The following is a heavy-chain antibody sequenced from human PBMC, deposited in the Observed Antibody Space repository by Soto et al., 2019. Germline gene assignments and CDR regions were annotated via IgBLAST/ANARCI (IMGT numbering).Heavy chain of an antibody. CDR2: SSAHNGNT. Sequence: QVHLVQSGAEVKKPGASVKVSCKGSCYGFTTYGITWVRQAPGQGLEWMAWSSAHNGNTNYAQKHQGRVTVTSDTSTRTAYMALRSLRSDDTAVYYCARGRYGDYWGQGALVTVSS. CDR3: ARGRYGDY. J-gene: IGHJ4*02. D-gene: IGHD1-1*01. V-gene: IGHV1-18*01. CDR1: CYGFTTYG.